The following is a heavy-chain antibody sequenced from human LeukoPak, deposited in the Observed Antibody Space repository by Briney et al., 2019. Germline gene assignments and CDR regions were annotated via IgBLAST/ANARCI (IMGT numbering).Heavy chain of an antibody. CDR3: ARDDPLDKISSGWGP. D-gene: IGHD6-19*01. Sequence: ASVKVSCKASGYSFTSYYIHWVRQAPGQGLEWLGIINCSGGSTSYAQKFQGRVTMTRDTSTNTVYMELSSLRSEDTAVYYCARDDPLDKISSGWGPWGQGTLVTVSS. CDR1: GYSFTSYY. J-gene: IGHJ5*02. V-gene: IGHV1-46*01. CDR2: INCSGGST.